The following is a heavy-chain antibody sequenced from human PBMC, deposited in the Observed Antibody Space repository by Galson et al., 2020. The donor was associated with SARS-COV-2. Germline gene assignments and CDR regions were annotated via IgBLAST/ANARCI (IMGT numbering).Heavy chain of an antibody. V-gene: IGHV4-34*01. CDR2: ISLSGST. CDR1: GGSFTGHS. Sequence: PSETLSLTCAVYGGSFTGHSWTWIRQPPGKGLEWIGDISLSGSTNHNPSLKSRVTMSVDTSMNQFSLRLGSVTAADTAVYYCARGRTEITMVVVIFTSSSINFDNWSQGTLVTVSS. CDR3: ARGRTEITMVVVIFTSSSINFDN. D-gene: IGHD3-22*01. J-gene: IGHJ4*02.